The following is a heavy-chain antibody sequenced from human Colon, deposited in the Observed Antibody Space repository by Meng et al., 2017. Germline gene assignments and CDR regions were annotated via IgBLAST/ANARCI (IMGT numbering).Heavy chain of an antibody. V-gene: IGHV3-23*01. Sequence: GQLQESGPGLVKPSGTLSLTCTDSGDSISSDIWWSWVRQAPGKGLEWVSAIDTSGATTYYADSVKGRFTISRDNFKNTLYLQMDSLRAEDTAIYYCAPKLTTVTTDFGYWGQGTLVTV. CDR2: IDTSGATT. CDR1: GDSISSDI. D-gene: IGHD4-17*01. CDR3: APKLTTVTTDFGY. J-gene: IGHJ4*02.